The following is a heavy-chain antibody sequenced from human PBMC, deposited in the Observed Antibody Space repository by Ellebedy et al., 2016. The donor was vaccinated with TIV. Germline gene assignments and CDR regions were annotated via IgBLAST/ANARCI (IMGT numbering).Heavy chain of an antibody. CDR3: ARGYSSGWLDY. J-gene: IGHJ4*02. V-gene: IGHV4-34*01. CDR2: INHSGST. Sequence: MPSETLSLTCTVSGGSISSYYWSWIRQPPGKGLEWIGEINHSGSTNYNPSLKSRVTISVDTSKNQFSLKLSSVTAADTAVYYCARGYSSGWLDYWGQGTLVTVSS. D-gene: IGHD6-19*01. CDR1: GGSISSYY.